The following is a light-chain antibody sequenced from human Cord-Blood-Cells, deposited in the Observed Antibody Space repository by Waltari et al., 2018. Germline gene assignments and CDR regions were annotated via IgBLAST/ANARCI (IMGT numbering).Light chain of an antibody. CDR2: AAS. Sequence: DIQMTQSPSSLSASVGERVTITCRGSQSISISLNWYQQKPGKAPKLLIYAASSFQSGVPSRFSGSGSGTDFTLTISSLHPEDLATYYCQQSYSTPYSVGQGTKLEIK. CDR1: QSISIS. J-gene: IGKJ2*03. CDR3: QQSYSTPYS. V-gene: IGKV1-39*01.